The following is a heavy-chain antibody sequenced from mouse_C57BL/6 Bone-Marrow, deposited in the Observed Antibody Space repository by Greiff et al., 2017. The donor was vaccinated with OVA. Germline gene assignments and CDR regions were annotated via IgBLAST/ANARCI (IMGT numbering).Heavy chain of an antibody. CDR2: ISNGGGST. CDR3: ARRGYYGSSHVTFAY. V-gene: IGHV5-12*01. J-gene: IGHJ3*01. Sequence: DVQLQESGGGLVQPGGSLKLSCAASGFTFSDYYMYWVRQTPEKRLEWVAYISNGGGSTYYPDTVKGRFTISRDNAKNTLYLQMSRLKSEDTAMYYCARRGYYGSSHVTFAYWGQGTLVTVSA. CDR1: GFTFSDYY. D-gene: IGHD1-1*01.